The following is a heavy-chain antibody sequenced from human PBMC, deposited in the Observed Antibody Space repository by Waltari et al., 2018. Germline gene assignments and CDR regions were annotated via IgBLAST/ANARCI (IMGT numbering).Heavy chain of an antibody. Sequence: QVQLQESGPGLVKPSETLSLTCAVSGYSISSGYYWGWIRQPPGKGLEWIGSIYYSGSTYYNPSIKSRVTISVDTSKNQFSLKLSAVTAADTAVYYCARAPASYSSSAGWFDPWGQGTLVTVSS. V-gene: IGHV4-38-2*01. CDR2: IYYSGST. CDR1: GYSISSGYY. CDR3: ARAPASYSSSAGWFDP. D-gene: IGHD6-6*01. J-gene: IGHJ5*02.